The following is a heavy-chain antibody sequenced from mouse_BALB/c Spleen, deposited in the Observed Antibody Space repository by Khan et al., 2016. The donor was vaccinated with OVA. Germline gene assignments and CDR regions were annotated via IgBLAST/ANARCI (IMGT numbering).Heavy chain of an antibody. CDR3: ARQPYYHYYLMDY. CDR1: AFSLTNYG. CDR2: IWSDGTT. Sequence: QVQLKQSGPGLVAPSQSLSITCTISAFSLTNYGIHWVRQPPGKGLEWLVLIWSDGTTTYNSALKSRLSISKDNSKSQVFLKMNSLQTDDTAMYYCARQPYYHYYLMDYWGQGTSVTVSS. D-gene: IGHD2-10*01. V-gene: IGHV2-6-1*01. J-gene: IGHJ4*01.